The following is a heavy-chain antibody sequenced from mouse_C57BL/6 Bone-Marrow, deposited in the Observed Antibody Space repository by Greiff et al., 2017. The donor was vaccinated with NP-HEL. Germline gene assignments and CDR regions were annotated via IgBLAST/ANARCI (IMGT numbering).Heavy chain of an antibody. CDR1: GYTFTSYG. CDR3: AKVFYGSSSN. V-gene: IGHV1-81*01. Sequence: VKLLESGAELARPGASVKLSCKASGYTFTSYGISWVKQRTGQGLEWIGEIYPRSGNTYYNEKFKGKATLTADKSSITAYMELRSLTSEDSAVYFCAKVFYGSSSNWGQGTTLTVSS. J-gene: IGHJ2*01. D-gene: IGHD1-1*01. CDR2: IYPRSGNT.